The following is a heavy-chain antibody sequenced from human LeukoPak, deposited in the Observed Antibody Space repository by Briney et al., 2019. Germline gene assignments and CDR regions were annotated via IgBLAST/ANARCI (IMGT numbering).Heavy chain of an antibody. Sequence: ASETLSLTCAVYGGSFSGYYWSWIRHPPGKGMEWIGEINHSGSTNYNPSFKSRVTISVDTSKNQFSLKLSSVTAADTAVYYCARHYNWLLEYNRDDVFDIWGQGTMVTVSS. CDR1: GGSFSGYY. CDR3: ARHYNWLLEYNRDDVFDI. V-gene: IGHV4-34*01. D-gene: IGHD3-9*01. CDR2: INHSGST. J-gene: IGHJ3*02.